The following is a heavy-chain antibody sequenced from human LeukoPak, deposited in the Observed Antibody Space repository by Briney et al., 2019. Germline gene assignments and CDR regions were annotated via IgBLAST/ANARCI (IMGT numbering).Heavy chain of an antibody. CDR2: ISAYNGNT. D-gene: IGHD3-10*01. CDR3: ARDYGGLYMDV. CDR1: GYTFTTYD. J-gene: IGHJ6*03. V-gene: IGHV1-18*01. Sequence: ASVQVSCKASGYTFTTYDFNWIRQAPGQGLEWMGWISAYNGNTNYAQKLQGRVTMTTDTSTSTAYMELRSLRSDDTAVYYCARDYGGLYMDVWGKGTTVTVSS.